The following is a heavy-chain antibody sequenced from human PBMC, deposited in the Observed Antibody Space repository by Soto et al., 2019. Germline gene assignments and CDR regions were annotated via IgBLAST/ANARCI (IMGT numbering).Heavy chain of an antibody. CDR2: INHSGST. V-gene: IGHV4-34*01. CDR3: AGDSGYPLYYFDY. CDR1: GGSFSGYY. D-gene: IGHD3-22*01. Sequence: SETLSLTCAVYGGSFSGYYWSWIRQPPGKGLEWIREINHSGSTNYNPSLKSRVTISVDTSKNQFSLKLSSVTAADTAVYYCAGDSGYPLYYFDYWGQGTLVTVSS. J-gene: IGHJ4*02.